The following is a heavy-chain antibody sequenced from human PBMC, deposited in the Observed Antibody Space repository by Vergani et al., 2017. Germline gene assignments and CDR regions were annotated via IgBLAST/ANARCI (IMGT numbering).Heavy chain of an antibody. Sequence: QVQLQESGPGLVKPSQTLSLTCTVSGGSISSGSYYWSWIRQPPGKGLEWIGEINHSGSTNYNPSLKSRVTISVDTSKNQFSLKLSSVTAADTAVYYCARDRFDRGYSYGWAYYYYGMDVWGQGTTVTVSS. J-gene: IGHJ6*02. CDR2: INHSGST. D-gene: IGHD5-18*01. CDR3: ARDRFDRGYSYGWAYYYYGMDV. CDR1: GGSISSGSYY. V-gene: IGHV4-39*07.